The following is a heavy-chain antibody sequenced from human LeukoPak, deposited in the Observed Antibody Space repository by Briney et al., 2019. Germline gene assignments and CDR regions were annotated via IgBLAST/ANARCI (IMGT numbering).Heavy chain of an antibody. J-gene: IGHJ3*02. CDR3: ARDRGSFRSRGDDAFDI. Sequence: ASVKVSCKASGGTFSSYAISWVRQAPGQGLEWMGRIIPILGTANYAQKFQGRVTITTDESTSTPYMELSSLRSEDTAVYYCARDRGSFRSRGDDAFDIWGQGTMVTVSS. CDR2: IIPILGTA. CDR1: GGTFSSYA. V-gene: IGHV1-69*05. D-gene: IGHD2-15*01.